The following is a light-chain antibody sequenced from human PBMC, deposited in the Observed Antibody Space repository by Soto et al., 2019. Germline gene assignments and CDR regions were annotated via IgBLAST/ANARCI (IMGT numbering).Light chain of an antibody. Sequence: QSALTQPASVSGSPGQSITISCTGTTSDVGGYNYVSWYQHHPGKAPKLILFGVSDRPSGVSLRVSGSKSGNTASLTISGLQAEDAAEYYCCSYTSLSTVVFGGGTKLTVL. V-gene: IGLV2-14*01. CDR1: TSDVGGYNY. CDR3: CSYTSLSTVV. J-gene: IGLJ2*01. CDR2: GVS.